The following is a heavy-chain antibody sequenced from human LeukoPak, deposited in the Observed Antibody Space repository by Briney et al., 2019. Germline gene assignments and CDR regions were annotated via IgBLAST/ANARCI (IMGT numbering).Heavy chain of an antibody. V-gene: IGHV3-7*01. CDR1: GFTFSSYW. J-gene: IGHJ3*02. D-gene: IGHD3-10*01. CDR3: ARLLWYDAFDI. CDR2: IKQDGSEK. Sequence: GGSLRLSCAASGFTFSSYWMSWVRQAPGKGLEWVANIKQDGSEKYYVDSVKGRFTISRDNARNSLYLQMNSLRAEDTAVYYCARLLWYDAFDIWGQGTMVTVSS.